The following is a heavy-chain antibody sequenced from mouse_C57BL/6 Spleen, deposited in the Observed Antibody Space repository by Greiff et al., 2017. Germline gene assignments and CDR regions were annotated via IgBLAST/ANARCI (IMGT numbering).Heavy chain of an antibody. V-gene: IGHV14-4*01. D-gene: IGHD1-3*01. CDR3: TTNFNDLDY. CDR2: IDPENGDT. J-gene: IGHJ2*01. CDR1: GFNIKDDY. Sequence: VQLQQSGAELVRPGASVKLSCTASGFNIKDDYMHWVKQRPEQGLEWIGWIDPENGDTEYASKFQGKATITADTSSNTAYLQLSSLTSEDTAVYYCTTNFNDLDYWGQGTTLTVSS.